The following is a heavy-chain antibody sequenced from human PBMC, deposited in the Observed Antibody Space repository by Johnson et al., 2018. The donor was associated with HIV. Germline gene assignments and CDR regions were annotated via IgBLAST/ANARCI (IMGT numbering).Heavy chain of an antibody. D-gene: IGHD6-13*01. J-gene: IGHJ3*02. CDR3: ARDSLQQPDAFDI. CDR1: GFSVNTNY. CDR2: INWNGGST. V-gene: IGHV3-23*04. Sequence: VQLVESGGGLVQPGGSLRLSCGASGFSVNTNYMNWVRQAPGKGLEWVAGINWNGGSTYYADSVKGRFTISRDNSKNTLYLQMNSLRAEDTAVYYCARDSLQQPDAFDIWGQGTMVTVSS.